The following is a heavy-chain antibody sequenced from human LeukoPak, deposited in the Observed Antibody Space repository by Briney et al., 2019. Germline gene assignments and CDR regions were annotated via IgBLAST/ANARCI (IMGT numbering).Heavy chain of an antibody. Sequence: GGSLRLSCAASGFTFSSYWMSWVRQAPGKGLEWVAGIGWNIGSIGYADSVKGRFTISRDNAKNSLYLQMNSLRAEDTAVYYCARDGPEWIQLDLRIRDYWGQGTLVTVSS. J-gene: IGHJ4*02. CDR3: ARDGPEWIQLDLRIRDY. D-gene: IGHD5-18*01. CDR2: IGWNIGSI. CDR1: GFTFSSYW. V-gene: IGHV3-20*04.